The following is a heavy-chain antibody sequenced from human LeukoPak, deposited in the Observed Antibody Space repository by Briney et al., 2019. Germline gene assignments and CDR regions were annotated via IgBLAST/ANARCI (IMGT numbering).Heavy chain of an antibody. D-gene: IGHD5-18*01. J-gene: IGHJ6*03. CDR3: ARVCGYSYPGDYYYYYMDV. CDR2: IYYSGST. V-gene: IGHV4-59*01. CDR1: GVSFSSYY. Sequence: SETLSLTCTVSGVSFSSYYWSWIRQPPGKGLEWIWYIYYSGSTNHYAALKSRVTISVDTSKNQFSLKLSSVTAADTAVYYCARVCGYSYPGDYYYYYMDVWGKGTTVTVSS.